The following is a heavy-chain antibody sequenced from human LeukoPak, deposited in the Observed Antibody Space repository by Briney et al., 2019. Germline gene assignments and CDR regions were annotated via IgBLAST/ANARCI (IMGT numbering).Heavy chain of an antibody. CDR3: ARVGPTLLLDL. J-gene: IGHJ5*02. V-gene: IGHV4-30-4*01. Sequence: SETLSLTCTVSGGSISSGDYYWSWIRQPPGKGLEWIGYIYYSGSTYYNPSLKSRVTISVDTSKKQFSLKLSSVTAADTAVYYCARVGPTLLLDLWGQGTLVTVSS. CDR2: IYYSGST. CDR1: GGSISSGDYY. D-gene: IGHD1-26*01.